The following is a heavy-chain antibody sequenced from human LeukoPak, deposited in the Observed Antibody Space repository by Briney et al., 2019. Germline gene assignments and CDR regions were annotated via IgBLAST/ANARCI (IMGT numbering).Heavy chain of an antibody. CDR2: IIPIFGTA. J-gene: IGHJ6*02. D-gene: IGHD2-2*01. Sequence: ASVTVSCKASGGTFSSYAISWVRQAPGQGLEWMGGIIPIFGTANYAQKFQGRVTITADESTSTAYMELSSLRSEDTAVYYCARPDIVVVLAAMYGMDVWGQGTTVTVSS. V-gene: IGHV1-69*13. CDR1: GGTFSSYA. CDR3: ARPDIVVVLAAMYGMDV.